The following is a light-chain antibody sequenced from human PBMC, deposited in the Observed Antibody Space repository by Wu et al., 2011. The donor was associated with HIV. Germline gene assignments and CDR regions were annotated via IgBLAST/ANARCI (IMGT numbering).Light chain of an antibody. CDR1: QVISNS. V-gene: IGKV3-11*01. Sequence: EIVLTQSPATLSLSPGERATLSCRASQVISNSLAWFLQKPGQAPRLLIYDASNRATGIPPRFSGRGSGTDFTLTISSLESEDFALYYCQYRTTFGQGTRLESK. CDR3: QYRTT. CDR2: DAS. J-gene: IGKJ5*01.